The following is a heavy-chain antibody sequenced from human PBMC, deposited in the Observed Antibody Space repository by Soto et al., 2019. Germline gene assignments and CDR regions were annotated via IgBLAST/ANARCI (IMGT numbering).Heavy chain of an antibody. Sequence: PGESLKISCKASGYSFTTYWIGWLRQMPGKGLEWMGIIYPGDSDTRYSPSFQGQVTISADKSISTAYLQWSSLKASDSAMFYCARKDIAGNSVDFWGQGTLVTVSS. CDR1: GYSFTTYW. CDR3: ARKDIAGNSVDF. D-gene: IGHD6-13*01. V-gene: IGHV5-51*01. J-gene: IGHJ4*02. CDR2: IYPGDSDT.